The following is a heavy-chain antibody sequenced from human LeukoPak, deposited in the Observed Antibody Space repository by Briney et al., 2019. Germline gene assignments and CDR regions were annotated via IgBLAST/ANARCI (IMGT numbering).Heavy chain of an antibody. J-gene: IGHJ5*02. CDR3: ARGWKPSSSNWFDP. CDR1: GGSISSGGYY. Sequence: SQTLSLTCTVSGGSISSGGYYWSWSRQPPGKGLEWSGYVYHSGSTYYNPSLKSRVTISVDRSKNQFSLKLSSVTAADTAVYYCARGWKPSSSNWFDPWGQGTLVTVSS. CDR2: VYHSGST. V-gene: IGHV4-30-2*01. D-gene: IGHD2-2*01.